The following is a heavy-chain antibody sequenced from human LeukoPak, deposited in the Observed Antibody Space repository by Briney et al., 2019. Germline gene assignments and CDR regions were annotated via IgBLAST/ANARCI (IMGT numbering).Heavy chain of an antibody. CDR3: ARSSGSSYYYYYYGMDV. D-gene: IGHD3-10*01. V-gene: IGHV1-69*01. J-gene: IGHJ6*02. CDR1: GYTLSNHA. CDR2: IIPIFGTA. Sequence: SVKVSCKGSGYTLSNHAFSWVRQAPGQGLEWMGGIIPIFGTANYAQKFQGRVTITADESTSTAYMELSSLRSEDTAVYYCARSSGSSYYYYYYGMDVWGRGTTVTVSS.